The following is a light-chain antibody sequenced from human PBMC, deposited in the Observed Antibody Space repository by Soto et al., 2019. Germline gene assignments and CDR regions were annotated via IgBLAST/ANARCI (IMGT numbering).Light chain of an antibody. CDR1: QSINTH. J-gene: IGKJ1*01. CDR3: QQSYSFPRT. CDR2: AIS. Sequence: DNPLTQSLSALSASVGDRVTITCQTSQSINTHLYWYQQKPGKPPKLLIHAISSLQSGVPSRFSGSGSGTDFSLTISSLQPEDSATYYCQQSYSFPRTFGQGTKADIK. V-gene: IGKV1-39*01.